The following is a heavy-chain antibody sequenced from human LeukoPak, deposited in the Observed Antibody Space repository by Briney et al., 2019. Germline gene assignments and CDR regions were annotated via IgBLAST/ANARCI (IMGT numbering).Heavy chain of an antibody. V-gene: IGHV3-13*01. D-gene: IGHD1-1*01. J-gene: IGHJ6*03. Sequence: PGGSLRLSCAASGFTFSSFDMHWVRQPTGQGLEWVSTIGTASDTYYPGSVEGRFTPSRDNAKNSFYLQMNSLTAGDTAVYYCARGPPRGKYYYMDVWGKGTTVTVSS. CDR1: GFTFSSFD. CDR2: IGTASDT. CDR3: ARGPPRGKYYYMDV.